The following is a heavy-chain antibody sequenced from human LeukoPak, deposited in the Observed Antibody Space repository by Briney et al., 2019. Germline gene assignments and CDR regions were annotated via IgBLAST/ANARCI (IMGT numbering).Heavy chain of an antibody. CDR2: ISSSSSYI. V-gene: IGHV3-21*04. CDR1: GFTFSSYS. Sequence: PGGSLRLSCAASGFTFSSYSMNWVRQAPGKGLEWVSSISSSSSYIYYADSVKGRFTISRDNAKNSLYLQMNSLRAEDTAVYYCAKDMAARPVLRPVDYWGQGTLVTVSS. CDR3: AKDMAARPVLRPVDY. D-gene: IGHD6-6*01. J-gene: IGHJ4*02.